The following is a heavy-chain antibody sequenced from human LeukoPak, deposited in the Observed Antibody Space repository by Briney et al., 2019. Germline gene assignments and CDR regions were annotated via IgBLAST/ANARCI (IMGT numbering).Heavy chain of an antibody. CDR1: GYTFTGYY. CDR2: INPNSGGT. CDR3: ARGGVPAAKFDP. V-gene: IGHV1-2*04. Sequence: ASVKVSCKASGYTFTGYYMHWVRQAPGQGLEWMGWINPNSGGTNYAQKCQGWVTMTRDTSISTAYMELSRLRSDDTAVYYCARGGVPAAKFDPWGQGTLVTVSS. J-gene: IGHJ5*02. D-gene: IGHD2-2*01.